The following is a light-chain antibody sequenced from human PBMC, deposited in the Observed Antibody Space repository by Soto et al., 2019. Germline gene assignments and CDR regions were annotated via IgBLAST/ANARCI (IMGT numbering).Light chain of an antibody. CDR2: KAS. CDR3: QHYNSFPWT. Sequence: DIQMTQSPSTLSASVGDRVTITCRASQSIINWLGWYQQKPGKAPKLLIYKASSLESGVPSRFSGSGSGTDFTLTINRLQPDDFATYYCQHYNSFPWTFGRGTKVDIK. V-gene: IGKV1-5*03. CDR1: QSIINW. J-gene: IGKJ1*01.